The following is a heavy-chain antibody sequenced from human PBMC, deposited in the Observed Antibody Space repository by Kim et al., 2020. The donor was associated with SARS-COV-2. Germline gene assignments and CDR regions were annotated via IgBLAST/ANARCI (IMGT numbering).Heavy chain of an antibody. CDR2: IYYSGST. CDR3: ARWGREYSSSSAVTNYYYYMDV. J-gene: IGHJ6*03. V-gene: IGHV4-59*01. D-gene: IGHD6-6*01. Sequence: SETLSLTCTVSGGSISSYCWSWIRQPPGKGLEWIGYIYYSGSTNYNPSLKSRVTISVDTSKNQFSLKLSSVTAADTAVYYCARWGREYSSSSAVTNYYYYMDVWGKGTTVTVSS. CDR1: GGSISSYC.